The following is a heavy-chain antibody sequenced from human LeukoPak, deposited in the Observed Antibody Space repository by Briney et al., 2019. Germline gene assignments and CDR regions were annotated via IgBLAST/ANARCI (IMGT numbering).Heavy chain of an antibody. J-gene: IGHJ4*02. CDR1: GGSFSGYY. D-gene: IGHD1-26*01. CDR3: AREARVGAPNIDY. Sequence: SETLSLTCAVYGGSFSGYYWSWIRQPPGKGLEWIGEINHSGSTNYNPSLKSRVTISVDTSKNQFSLKLSSVTAADTAVYYCAREARVGAPNIDYWGQGTLVTVSS. V-gene: IGHV4-34*01. CDR2: INHSGST.